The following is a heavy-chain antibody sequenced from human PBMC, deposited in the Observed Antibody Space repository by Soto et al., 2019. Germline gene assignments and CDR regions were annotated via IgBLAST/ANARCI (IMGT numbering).Heavy chain of an antibody. CDR2: INLRGGTT. Sequence: QVQLMQSGAEVRKPGASVRLSCETSGYNFNQYYIHWVRQAPGQGLEWMGIINLRGGTTEYAHKFRGGVTGAGRPATKTAFKGLEGLESEDTGMDFCARGPEDSDVPRWDYWGQGTLVTVSS. D-gene: IGHD1-26*01. CDR1: GYNFNQYY. J-gene: IGHJ4*02. CDR3: ARGPEDSDVPRWDY. V-gene: IGHV1-46*02.